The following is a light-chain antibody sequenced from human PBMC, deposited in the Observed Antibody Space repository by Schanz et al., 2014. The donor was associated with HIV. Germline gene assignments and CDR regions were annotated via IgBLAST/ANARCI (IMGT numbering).Light chain of an antibody. CDR1: SSDVGYYNY. J-gene: IGLJ3*02. CDR2: DVS. Sequence: QSALTQPPSASGSPGQSITISCTGTSSDVGYYNYVSWYQQHPGKAPKIMIYDVSNRPSGVSNRFSGSKSGTSASLAISGLQSADEADYYCQSYDSSLRASVFGGGTKLTVL. CDR3: QSYDSSLRASV. V-gene: IGLV2-14*01.